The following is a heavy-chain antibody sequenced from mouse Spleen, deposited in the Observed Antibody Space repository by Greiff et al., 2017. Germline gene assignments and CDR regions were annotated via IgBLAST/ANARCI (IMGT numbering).Heavy chain of an antibody. CDR2: ISYDGSN. J-gene: IGHJ2*01. CDR3: AREDYRYSYFDY. Sequence: EVQLVESGPGLVKPSQSLSLTCSVTGYSITSGYYWNWIRQFPGNKLEWMGYISYDGSNNYNPSLKNRISITRDTSKNQFFLKLNSVTTEDTATYYCAREDYRYSYFDYWGQGTTLTVSS. CDR1: GYSITSGYY. D-gene: IGHD2-14*01. V-gene: IGHV3-6*01.